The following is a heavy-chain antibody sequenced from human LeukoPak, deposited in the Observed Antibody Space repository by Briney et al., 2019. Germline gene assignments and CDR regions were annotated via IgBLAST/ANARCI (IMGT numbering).Heavy chain of an antibody. D-gene: IGHD6-19*01. V-gene: IGHV4-61*02. CDR1: GGPLSCGRYL. J-gene: IGHJ4*02. Sequence: PAETLSLTCSVSGGPLSCGRYLWRSVRQPAGKGLWWIECYYNSGSTNYNPSHKSRVTISVDTSKNQFSLKLSSVTAADTAVYYCARGFGVDSSGWYGGFDYWGQGTLVTVSS. CDR2: YYNSGST. CDR3: ARGFGVDSSGWYGGFDY.